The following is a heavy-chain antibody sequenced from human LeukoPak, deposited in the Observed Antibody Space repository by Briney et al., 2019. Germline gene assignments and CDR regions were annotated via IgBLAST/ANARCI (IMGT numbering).Heavy chain of an antibody. CDR3: ARVSSSWYQDWYFDL. CDR1: GGSISSYY. V-gene: IGHV4-4*07. CDR2: IDTSGNT. Sequence: SETLSLTCTVSGGSISSYYWSWIRQPAGQGLEWIGRIDTSGNTNYKPSLKSRVTMSVDTSKNQFSLKLSSVTAADTAVYYCARVSSSWYQDWYFDLWGRGTLVTVSS. D-gene: IGHD6-13*01. J-gene: IGHJ2*01.